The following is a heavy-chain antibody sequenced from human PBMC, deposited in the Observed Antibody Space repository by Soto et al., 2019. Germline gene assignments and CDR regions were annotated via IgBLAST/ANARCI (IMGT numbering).Heavy chain of an antibody. Sequence: GGSLRLSCAASGFTFSSYGMHWVRQAPGKGLEWVAVIWYDGSNKYYADSVKGRFTISRDNSKNTLYLQMNSLRAEDTAVYYCARDTYYYGSGSFYYYYYGMDVWGQGTTVTVSS. D-gene: IGHD3-10*01. CDR2: IWYDGSNK. CDR3: ARDTYYYGSGSFYYYYYGMDV. V-gene: IGHV3-33*01. J-gene: IGHJ6*02. CDR1: GFTFSSYG.